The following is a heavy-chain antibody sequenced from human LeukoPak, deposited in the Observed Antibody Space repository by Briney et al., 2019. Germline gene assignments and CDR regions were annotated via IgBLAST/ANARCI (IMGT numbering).Heavy chain of an antibody. D-gene: IGHD5-12*01. CDR3: ARVAYSGYDYRGYFDY. CDR2: IYYSGSA. CDR1: GGSISTYY. V-gene: IGHV4-59*12. Sequence: SETLSLTCTVSGGSISTYYWSWIRQPPGKGLEWIGYIYYSGSANYNPSLKSRVTISVDTSKNQFSLKLSSVTAADTAVFYCARVAYSGYDYRGYFDYWGREPWSPSPQ. J-gene: IGHJ4*02.